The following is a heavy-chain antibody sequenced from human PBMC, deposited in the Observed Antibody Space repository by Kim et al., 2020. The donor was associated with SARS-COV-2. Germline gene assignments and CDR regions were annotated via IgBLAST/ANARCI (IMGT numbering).Heavy chain of an antibody. D-gene: IGHD3-10*01. V-gene: IGHV1-69*01. CDR3: ARVLSTGDFDY. J-gene: IGHJ4*02. CDR2: A. Sequence: ANSAQKSQGRVTITADESTSTAYMELSSLRSEDTAVYYCARVLSTGDFDYWGQGTLVTVSS.